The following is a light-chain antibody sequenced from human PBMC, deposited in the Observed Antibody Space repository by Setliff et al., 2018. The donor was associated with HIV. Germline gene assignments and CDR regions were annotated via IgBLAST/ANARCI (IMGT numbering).Light chain of an antibody. J-gene: IGLJ1*01. CDR1: NIGSKS. V-gene: IGLV3-21*04. CDR3: QVWDSSSDPPCV. CDR2: YDN. Sequence: SYELTQPPSVSVAPGQTARITCGGSNIGSKSVHWYQQKPGQAPVVVIYYDNDRPSGIPERCSGSNSGNTATLTISRVEAGDEADYYCQVWDSSSDPPCVFATGTKVTVL.